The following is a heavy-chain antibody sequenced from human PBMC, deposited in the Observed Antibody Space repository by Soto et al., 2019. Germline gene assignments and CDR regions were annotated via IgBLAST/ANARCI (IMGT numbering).Heavy chain of an antibody. CDR3: ARGIVVRGQGWFDP. CDR1: GYTFTGYY. Sequence: ASVKVSCKASGYTFTGYYIHWVRQAPGQGLEWMGWINPNSGDTNLAQKFQGRVTMTRDTSISTTYMELSRLASDDTAADFCARGIVVRGQGWFDPWGQGTLVTVSS. V-gene: IGHV1-2*02. CDR2: INPNSGDT. J-gene: IGHJ5*02. D-gene: IGHD2-15*01.